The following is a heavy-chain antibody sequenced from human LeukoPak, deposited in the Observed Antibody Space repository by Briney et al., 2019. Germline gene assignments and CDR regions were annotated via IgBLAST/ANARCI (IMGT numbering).Heavy chain of an antibody. CDR3: ARDYLDY. J-gene: IGHJ4*02. V-gene: IGHV3-30-3*01. Sequence: GGSLRLSCAASGFTFSSYAMHWVRQAPGKGLEWVAVISYDGSNKYYADSVKGRFTISRDNSKNTLYLQMNSLRAEDTAAYYCARDYLDYWGQGTLVTVSS. CDR2: ISYDGSNK. CDR1: GFTFSSYA.